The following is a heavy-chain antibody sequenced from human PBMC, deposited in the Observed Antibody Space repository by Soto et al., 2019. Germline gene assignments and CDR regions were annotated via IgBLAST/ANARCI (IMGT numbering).Heavy chain of an antibody. CDR1: GFTFSSYA. CDR2: ISYDGSNK. D-gene: IGHD2-15*01. CDR3: AREEVVVAATQSNYYYGMDV. J-gene: IGHJ6*02. V-gene: IGHV3-30-3*01. Sequence: GGSLRLSCAASGFTFSSYAMHWVRQAPGKGLEWVAVISYDGSNKYYADSVKGRFTISRDNSKNTLYLQMNSLRAEDTAVYYCAREEVVVAATQSNYYYGMDVWGQGTTVTVSS.